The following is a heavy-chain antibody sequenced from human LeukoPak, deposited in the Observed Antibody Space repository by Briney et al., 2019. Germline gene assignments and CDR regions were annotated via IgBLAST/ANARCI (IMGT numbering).Heavy chain of an antibody. J-gene: IGHJ2*01. D-gene: IGHD1-26*01. CDR1: GGSISSSSYY. V-gene: IGHV4-39*01. CDR2: IYYSGST. CDR3: ARLCGGSYSYWYFDL. Sequence: PSETLSLTCTVSGGSISSSSYYWGWIRQPPGKGLEWIGSIYYSGSTYYNPSLKSRVTISVDTSKNQFSLKLSSVTAADTAVYYCARLCGGSYSYWYFDLWGRGTLVTVSS.